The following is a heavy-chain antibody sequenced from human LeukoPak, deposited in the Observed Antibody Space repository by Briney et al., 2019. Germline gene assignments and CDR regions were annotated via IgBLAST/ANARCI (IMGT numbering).Heavy chain of an antibody. CDR3: ARKVAGYRSSTSCYPWFDP. Sequence: SETLSLTCTVSGGSISSYYWSWIRQPPGKGLEWIGYIYYSGSTNYNPSLKSRVTISVDTSKNQFSLKLSSVTAADTAVYYCARKVAGYRSSTSCYPWFDPWGQGTLVTVSS. D-gene: IGHD2-2*01. V-gene: IGHV4-59*01. CDR1: GGSISSYY. J-gene: IGHJ5*02. CDR2: IYYSGST.